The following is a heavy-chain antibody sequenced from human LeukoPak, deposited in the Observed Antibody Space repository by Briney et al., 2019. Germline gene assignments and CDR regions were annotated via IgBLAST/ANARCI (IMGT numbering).Heavy chain of an antibody. V-gene: IGHV4-59*11. CDR3: ARATESYDILTGETYYYYMDV. CDR2: IYYSGST. Sequence: PSETLSLTCAVSDDSFSSHYWTWIRQPPGKGLEWIGYIYYSGSTNYNPSLKSRVTISVDTSKNQFSLKLSSVTAADTAVYYCARATESYDILTGETYYYYMDVWGKGTTVTVSS. J-gene: IGHJ6*03. D-gene: IGHD3-9*01. CDR1: DDSFSSHY.